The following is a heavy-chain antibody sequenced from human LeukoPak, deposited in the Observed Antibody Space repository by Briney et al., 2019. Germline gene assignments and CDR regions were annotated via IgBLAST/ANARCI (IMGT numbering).Heavy chain of an antibody. J-gene: IGHJ4*02. CDR3: ARAFGLTDY. CDR2: ISSSSSTI. Sequence: GGSLRLSCAASGFTVSSYSMNWVRQAPGKGLEWVSYISSSSSTIYYADSVKGRFTISRDNAKNSLYLQRNSLRDEDTAVYYCARAFGLTDYWGQGTLVSVSS. V-gene: IGHV3-48*02. D-gene: IGHD3/OR15-3a*01. CDR1: GFTVSSYS.